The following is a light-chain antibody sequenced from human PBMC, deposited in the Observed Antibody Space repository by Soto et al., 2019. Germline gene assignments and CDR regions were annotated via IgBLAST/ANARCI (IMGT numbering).Light chain of an antibody. V-gene: IGLV2-8*01. CDR3: SSYAGSNNLV. CDR2: EVT. CDR1: SSDVGGYNY. J-gene: IGLJ3*02. Sequence: QSALTQPPSASGSPGQSVTISCTGTSSDVGGYNYVSWYQQHPGKAPKLMIYEVTKRPSGVPDRFSVSKSGNQASLTVSGLQAEDEADYYCSSYAGSNNLVFGGGTQLTVL.